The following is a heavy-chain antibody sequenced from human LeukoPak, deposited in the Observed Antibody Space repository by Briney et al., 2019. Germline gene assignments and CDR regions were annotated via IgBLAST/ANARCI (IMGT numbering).Heavy chain of an antibody. D-gene: IGHD3-9*01. CDR3: ARSVGDDILTGDYYYYYMDV. CDR1: GSSISSGDYY. Sequence: SQTLSLTCTVSGSSISSGDYYWSWIRQPPWKGLEWIGYIYYSGSTYYNPSLKSRVTISVDTSKNQFSLKLSSVTAADTAVYYCARSVGDDILTGDYYYYYMDVWGKGTTVTVSS. V-gene: IGHV4-30-4*08. J-gene: IGHJ6*03. CDR2: IYYSGST.